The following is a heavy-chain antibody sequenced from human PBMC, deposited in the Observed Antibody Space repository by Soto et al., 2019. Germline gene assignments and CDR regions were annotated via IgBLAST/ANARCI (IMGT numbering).Heavy chain of an antibody. V-gene: IGHV4-39*07. J-gene: IGHJ4*02. Sequence: PSETLSLTCTVSGGSISSSSYYWSWIRQPPGKGLEWIGEINHSGSTNYNPSLKSRVTISVDTSKNQFSLKLSSVTAADTAVYYCARGSRGYSYGRTDYWGQGTLVTVSS. D-gene: IGHD5-18*01. CDR2: INHSGST. CDR1: GGSISSSSYY. CDR3: ARGSRGYSYGRTDY.